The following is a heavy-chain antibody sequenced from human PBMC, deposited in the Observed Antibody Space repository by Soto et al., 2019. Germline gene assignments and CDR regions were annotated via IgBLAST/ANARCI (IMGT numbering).Heavy chain of an antibody. J-gene: IGHJ3*01. CDR2: TYYRSKWYN. V-gene: IGHV6-1*01. Sequence: PSQTLSLTCAISGDSVSGNSAAWNWIRQSPSRGLEWLGRTYYRSKWYNEYAEPVKSRVIINPDTSKNQFSLQLNSVTPEDTAVYYCARDPNRSGWINAFDGWGQGTMVTGSS. D-gene: IGHD6-19*01. CDR3: ARDPNRSGWINAFDG. CDR1: GDSVSGNSAA.